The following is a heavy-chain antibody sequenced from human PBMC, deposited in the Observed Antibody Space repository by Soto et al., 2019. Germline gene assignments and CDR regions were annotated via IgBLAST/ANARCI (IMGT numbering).Heavy chain of an antibody. CDR2: ISSSSSYI. D-gene: IGHD2-2*01. Sequence: GGSLRLSCAASGFTFSSYSMNWVRQAPGKGLEWVSSISSSSSYIYYADSVKGRFTISRDNAKNSLYLQMNSLRAEDTAVYYCARYCSSTSCYQPRYYYYYYGMDVWGQGTTVTVS. V-gene: IGHV3-21*01. CDR3: ARYCSSTSCYQPRYYYYYYGMDV. J-gene: IGHJ6*02. CDR1: GFTFSSYS.